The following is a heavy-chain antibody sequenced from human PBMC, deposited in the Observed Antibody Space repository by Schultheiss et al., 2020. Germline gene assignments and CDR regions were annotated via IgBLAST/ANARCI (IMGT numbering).Heavy chain of an antibody. J-gene: IGHJ4*02. CDR2: ISYDGSNK. CDR3: AKDIDPGIAAALDY. V-gene: IGHV3-30*18. D-gene: IGHD6-13*01. CDR1: GFTFSSYD. Sequence: GGSLRLSCAASGFTFSSYDMHWVRQATGKGLEWVAVISYDGSNKYYADSVKGRFTISRDNAKNSLYLQMNSLRAEDTALYYCAKDIDPGIAAALDYWGQGTLVTVSS.